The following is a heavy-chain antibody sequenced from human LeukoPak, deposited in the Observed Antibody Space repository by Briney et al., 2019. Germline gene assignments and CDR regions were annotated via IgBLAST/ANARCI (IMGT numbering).Heavy chain of an antibody. CDR2: ISAYNGNT. Sequence: ASVEVSCKASGYTFTSYGISWVRPAPGQGLEWMGWISAYNGNTNYAQKLQGRVTMTTDTSTSTAYMELRSLRSDDTAVYYCARMGYYYYYGMDVWGQGTTVTVSS. V-gene: IGHV1-18*01. J-gene: IGHJ6*02. CDR3: ARMGYYYYYGMDV. CDR1: GYTFTSYG.